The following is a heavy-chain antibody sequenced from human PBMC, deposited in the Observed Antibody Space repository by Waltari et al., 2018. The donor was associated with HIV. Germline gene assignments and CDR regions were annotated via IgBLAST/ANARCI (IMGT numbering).Heavy chain of an antibody. D-gene: IGHD4-17*01. J-gene: IGHJ5*02. Sequence: EVQLVESGGGLVQPGGSLNLSCAASGFSFSGSAMHWVRQASGKGLEWVGRIRGKPNSYATAYAESLKGRFTISRDDSKNTAYLQMNSLKTEDTAVYYCTKSVGDSARGWFDPWGQEPWSPSPQ. V-gene: IGHV3-73*01. CDR2: IRGKPNSYAT. CDR1: GFSFSGSA. CDR3: TKSVGDSARGWFDP.